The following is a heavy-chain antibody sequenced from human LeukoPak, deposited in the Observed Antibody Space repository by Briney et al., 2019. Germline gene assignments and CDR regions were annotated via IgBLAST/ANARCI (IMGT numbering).Heavy chain of an antibody. Sequence: GGSLRLSCAASGLTFSNYAMNWVRQAPGKGLEWVSGISGSGGSTYYADSVKGRFTISRDNPKNTLYLQMDSLRAEDTAIYYCAKGVQLGGYYFDYWGQGTLVTVSS. CDR1: GLTFSNYA. V-gene: IGHV3-23*01. D-gene: IGHD1-1*01. CDR2: ISGSGGST. CDR3: AKGVQLGGYYFDY. J-gene: IGHJ4*02.